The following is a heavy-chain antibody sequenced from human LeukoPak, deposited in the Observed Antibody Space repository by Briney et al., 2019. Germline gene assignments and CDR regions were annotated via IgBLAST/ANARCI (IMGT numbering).Heavy chain of an antibody. J-gene: IGHJ4*02. CDR1: GGSISSSSYY. V-gene: IGHV4-61*05. D-gene: IGHD5-24*01. Sequence: PSETLSLTCTVSGGSISSSSYYWGWIRQPPGKGLEWIGYIHYGGITHYSLSLKSRVTISVDTSKNQFSLRLSSVTAADTAVYYCGRHGDGYFSFDYWGQGTLVTVSS. CDR2: IHYGGIT. CDR3: GRHGDGYFSFDY.